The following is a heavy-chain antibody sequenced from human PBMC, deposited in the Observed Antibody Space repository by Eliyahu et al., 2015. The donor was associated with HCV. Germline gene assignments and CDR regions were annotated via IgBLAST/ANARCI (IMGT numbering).Heavy chain of an antibody. CDR3: AKDDYRYKDYFDY. V-gene: IGHV3-23*01. Sequence: EVQLLESGGXLVQPGGSLXXXCAASGFTFXTYAMSWVRQPPGKGLXWVSAITGSGGNTYYRDSVKGRFTISRDSSSNTLYLQMNSLRAEDTAVYYCAKDDYRYKDYFDYWGQGTLVTVSS. D-gene: IGHD4-11*01. J-gene: IGHJ4*02. CDR2: ITGSGGNT. CDR1: GFTFXTYA.